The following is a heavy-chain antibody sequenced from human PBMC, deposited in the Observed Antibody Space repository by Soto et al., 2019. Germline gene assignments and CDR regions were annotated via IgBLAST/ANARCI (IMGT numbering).Heavy chain of an antibody. CDR1: GFIFSSYG. Sequence: QVPLVESGGGVVQPGRSLTLSCAASGFIFSSYGMHWVRQAPGKGLQWVAVIWYDGSNTYYADSVKGRFTISRDNSKNTLYLQMNSRRAEDTAVYYCARGLRAAAGRDYFQYWGQGTLVTVSS. CDR2: IWYDGSNT. J-gene: IGHJ1*01. D-gene: IGHD6-13*01. V-gene: IGHV3-33*01. CDR3: ARGLRAAAGRDYFQY.